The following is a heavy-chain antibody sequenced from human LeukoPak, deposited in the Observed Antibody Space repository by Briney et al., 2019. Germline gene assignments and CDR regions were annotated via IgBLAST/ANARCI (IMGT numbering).Heavy chain of an antibody. V-gene: IGHV3-9*01. CDR2: ISWNSGSI. CDR1: GFTFDDYA. Sequence: GGSLRLSCAASGFTFDDYAMPWVRQAPGKGLEWVSGISWNSGSIGYADSVKGRFTISRDNAKNSLYLQMNSLRAEDTALYYCAKDIRYYYDSSGYLDYWGQGTLVTVSS. D-gene: IGHD3-22*01. J-gene: IGHJ4*02. CDR3: AKDIRYYYDSSGYLDY.